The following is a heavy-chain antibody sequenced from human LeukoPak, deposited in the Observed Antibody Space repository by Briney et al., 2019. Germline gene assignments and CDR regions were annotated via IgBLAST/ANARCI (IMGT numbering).Heavy chain of an antibody. J-gene: IGHJ4*02. CDR2: ISYDGSNK. CDR1: GFTFSSYA. V-gene: IGHV3-30*04. Sequence: GGSLRLSCAASGFTFSSYAMHWVRQAPGKGLEWVAVISYDGSNKYYADSVKGRFTTSRDNSKNTLYLQMNSLRAEDTAVYYCARGDYYDSSGYIDYWGQGTLVTVSS. CDR3: ARGDYYDSSGYIDY. D-gene: IGHD3-22*01.